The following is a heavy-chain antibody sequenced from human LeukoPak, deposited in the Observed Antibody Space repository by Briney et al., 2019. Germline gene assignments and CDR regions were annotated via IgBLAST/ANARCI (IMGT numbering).Heavy chain of an antibody. D-gene: IGHD3-22*01. V-gene: IGHV4-39*01. CDR2: IYYSGST. Sequence: PSETLSLTCTVSGGSISSSSYYWGWIRQPPGKGLEWIGSIYYSGSTYYNPSLKSRVTISVDTSKNQFSLKLSSVTAADTAVYYCARLYYDSSGYQFDYWGQGTLVTVSS. CDR3: ARLYYDSSGYQFDY. J-gene: IGHJ4*02. CDR1: GGSISSSSYY.